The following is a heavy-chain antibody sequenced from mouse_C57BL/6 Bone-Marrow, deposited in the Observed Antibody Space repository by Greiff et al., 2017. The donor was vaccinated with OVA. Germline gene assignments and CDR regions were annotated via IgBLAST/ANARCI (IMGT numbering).Heavy chain of an antibody. Sequence: VHVKQSGAELVRPGASVKLSCTASGFYIKDYYMHWVKQRPEQGLEWIGRSDPEDGDTEYAPTFKGKATMTADTSSNTAYLQLSSLTSEDTAVYYCTTCQTAQATGAYWGQGTLVTVSA. CDR3: TTCQTAQATGAY. D-gene: IGHD3-2*02. J-gene: IGHJ3*01. CDR2: SDPEDGDT. CDR1: GFYIKDYY. V-gene: IGHV14-1*01.